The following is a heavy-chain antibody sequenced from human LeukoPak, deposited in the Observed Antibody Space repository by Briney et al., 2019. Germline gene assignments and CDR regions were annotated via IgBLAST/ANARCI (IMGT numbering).Heavy chain of an antibody. CDR2: IYSGGST. J-gene: IGHJ4*02. CDR1: GFTVSSNY. V-gene: IGHV3-53*04. Sequence: GGSLRLSCAASGFTVSSNYMSWVRQAPGKGLEWVSVIYSGGSTYYADSVKGRFTISRHNSKNTLYPQMNSLRAEDTAVYYCARDLLYSGSPNFDYWGQGTLVTVSS. CDR3: ARDLLYSGSPNFDY. D-gene: IGHD1-26*01.